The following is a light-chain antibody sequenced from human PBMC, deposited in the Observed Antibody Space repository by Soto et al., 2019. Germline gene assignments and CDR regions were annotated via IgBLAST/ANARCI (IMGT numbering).Light chain of an antibody. Sequence: EIVLTQSPGTLSLSPGERATLSCRASQTVPGNYLAWLQHKPGQAPRLLIYGASSRAIGIPDRFSGRWSGTDFTLTISRLEPEDCAVYYCQQYTTPPWTLGQGTKVETK. CDR1: QTVPGNY. CDR3: QQYTTPPWT. J-gene: IGKJ1*01. CDR2: GAS. V-gene: IGKV3-20*01.